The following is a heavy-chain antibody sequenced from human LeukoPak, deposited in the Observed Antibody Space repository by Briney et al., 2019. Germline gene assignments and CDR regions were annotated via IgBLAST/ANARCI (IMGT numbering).Heavy chain of an antibody. Sequence: GGSLRLSCAASGFTFSAYYMSWIRQAPGKGLEWVSYISGSGSTIYYADSVKGRFTISRDNAKNSLYLQMNSLRAEDTAVYYCARAASSSWTDFASWGQGTLVTVSS. J-gene: IGHJ4*02. CDR2: ISGSGSTI. CDR1: GFTFSAYY. V-gene: IGHV3-11*01. D-gene: IGHD6-13*01. CDR3: ARAASSSWTDFAS.